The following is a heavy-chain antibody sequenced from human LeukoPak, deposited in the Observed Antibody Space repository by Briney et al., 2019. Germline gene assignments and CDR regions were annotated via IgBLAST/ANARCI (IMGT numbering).Heavy chain of an antibody. J-gene: IGHJ5*02. CDR1: GGTFSSYA. CDR2: IIPIFGTA. CDR3: VRVVVSGGWFDP. V-gene: IGHV1-69*13. Sequence: SVKVSCKASGGTFSSYAISWVRQAPGQGLEWMGGIIPIFGTANYAQKFQGRVTITADESTSTAYMELRSLRPDDTAVYYCVRVVVSGGWFDPWGQGTLVIVS. D-gene: IGHD3-22*01.